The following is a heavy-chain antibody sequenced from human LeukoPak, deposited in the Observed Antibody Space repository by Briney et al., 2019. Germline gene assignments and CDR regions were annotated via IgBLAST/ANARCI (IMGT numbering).Heavy chain of an antibody. CDR2: ISYDGSNK. CDR3: AKGYSYGQGYYYYGMDV. D-gene: IGHD5-18*01. CDR1: GFTFSSYG. V-gene: IGHV3-30*18. Sequence: GGSLRLSCAASGFTFSSYGMHWVRLAPGKGLEWVAVISYDGSNKYYADSVKGRFTISRDNSKNTLYLQMNSLRAEDTAVYYCAKGYSYGQGYYYYGMDVWGQGTTVTVSS. J-gene: IGHJ6*02.